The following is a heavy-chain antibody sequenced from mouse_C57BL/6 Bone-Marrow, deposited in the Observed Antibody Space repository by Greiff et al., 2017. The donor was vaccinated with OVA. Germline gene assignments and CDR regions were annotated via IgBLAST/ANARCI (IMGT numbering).Heavy chain of an antibody. CDR2: IDPTNEYT. CDR3: TRRYYFDY. V-gene: IGHV1-4*01. Sequence: VKLQESGAELARPGASVKMSCKASGYTFTSYTIHWVKQRPGQGLEWIGYIDPTNEYTNYNQKFKGKATLTADKSSSTAYMQLSSLTSEDSAVYYCTRRYYFDYWGQGTTLTVSS. CDR1: GYTFTSYT. J-gene: IGHJ2*01.